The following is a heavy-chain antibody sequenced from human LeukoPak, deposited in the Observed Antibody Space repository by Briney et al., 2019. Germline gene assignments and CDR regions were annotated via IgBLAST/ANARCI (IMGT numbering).Heavy chain of an antibody. CDR2: ISSSSSYI. CDR3: AREADYGDYVRVFDY. Sequence: GGSLRLSCAASGFTFSSYSMNWVRQAPGKGLEWVSSISSSSSYIYYADSVKGRFTISRDNAKNSLYLQMNSLRAEDTAMYYCAREADYGDYVRVFDYWGQGTLVTVSS. J-gene: IGHJ4*02. CDR1: GFTFSSYS. V-gene: IGHV3-21*01. D-gene: IGHD4-17*01.